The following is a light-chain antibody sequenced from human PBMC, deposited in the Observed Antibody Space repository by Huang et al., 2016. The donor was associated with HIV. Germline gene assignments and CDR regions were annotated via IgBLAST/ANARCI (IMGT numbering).Light chain of an antibody. CDR3: MQSVQLPPT. Sequence: DIVMSQSPLSLSVTPGQAASISCNSSQSLLHSNGKTYLYWYLQRPGQSPQLLIYEGSNRFSGVPDWFSGSGSGTDFTLTISRVEAEDVGVYYCMQSVQLPPTFGQGTKVEIK. CDR1: QSLLHSNGKTY. J-gene: IGKJ1*01. CDR2: EGS. V-gene: IGKV2D-29*02.